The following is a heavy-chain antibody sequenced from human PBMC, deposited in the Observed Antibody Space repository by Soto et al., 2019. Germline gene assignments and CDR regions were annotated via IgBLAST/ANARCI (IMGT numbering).Heavy chain of an antibody. Sequence: ASVKVSCKASGYTFTSYDINWVRQATGQGLEWMGWMNPNSGNTGYAQKFQGRVTMTRNTSISTAYMELSSLRSEDTAVYYCARGVVVVAAYYYYMDVWGKGTTVTVSS. D-gene: IGHD2-15*01. CDR3: ARGVVVVAAYYYYMDV. J-gene: IGHJ6*03. V-gene: IGHV1-8*01. CDR2: MNPNSGNT. CDR1: GYTFTSYD.